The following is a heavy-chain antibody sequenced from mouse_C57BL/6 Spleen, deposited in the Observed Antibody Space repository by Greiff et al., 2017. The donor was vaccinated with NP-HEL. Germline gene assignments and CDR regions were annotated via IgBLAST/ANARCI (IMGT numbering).Heavy chain of an antibody. J-gene: IGHJ3*01. D-gene: IGHD2-3*01. V-gene: IGHV3-1*01. Sequence: EVKLMESGPGMVKPSQSLSLTCTVTGYSITSGYDWHWIRHFPGNKLEWMGYISYSGSTNYNPSPKSRISITHDTSKNHFFLKLNSVTTEDTATYYCARANYDGYYPWFAYWGQGTLVTVSA. CDR3: ARANYDGYYPWFAY. CDR2: ISYSGST. CDR1: GYSITSGYD.